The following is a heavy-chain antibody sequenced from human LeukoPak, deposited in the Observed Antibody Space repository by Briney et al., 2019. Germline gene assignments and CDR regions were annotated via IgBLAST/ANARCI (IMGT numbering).Heavy chain of an antibody. J-gene: IGHJ4*02. Sequence: SETLSLTCTVSGGSISSYYWSWIRQPPGKGVEGIGYIYYSGSTNYNPSLKSRVTISVDTSKNQFSLKLSSVTAADTAVYYCARFKYYYGSGSYGYFDYWGQGTLVTVSS. CDR3: ARFKYYYGSGSYGYFDY. CDR1: GGSISSYY. V-gene: IGHV4-59*08. D-gene: IGHD3-10*01. CDR2: IYYSGST.